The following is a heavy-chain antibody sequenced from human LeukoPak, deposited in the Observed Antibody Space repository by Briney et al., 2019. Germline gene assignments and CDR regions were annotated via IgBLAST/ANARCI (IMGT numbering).Heavy chain of an antibody. CDR2: IYSGGST. J-gene: IGHJ4*02. Sequence: GGSLRLSCAASGFTVSSDYMSWVRQAPGKGLEWVSVIYSGGSTYYADSVKGRFTISRDNSKSTLYLQMNSLRAEDTAVYYCARSPMYYYDSSGYYSWGQGTLVTVSS. V-gene: IGHV3-53*01. CDR3: ARSPMYYYDSSGYYS. CDR1: GFTVSSDY. D-gene: IGHD3-22*01.